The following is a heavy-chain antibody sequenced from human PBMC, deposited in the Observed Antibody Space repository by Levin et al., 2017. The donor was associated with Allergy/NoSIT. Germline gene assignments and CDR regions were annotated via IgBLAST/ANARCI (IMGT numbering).Heavy chain of an antibody. V-gene: IGHV3-48*02. CDR2: ISSSSSTI. Sequence: GGSLRLSCAASGFTFSSYSMNWVRQAPGKGLEWVSYISSSSSTIYYADSVKGRFTISRDNAKNSLYLQMNSLRDEDTAVYYCARGYSSSWYLELSLIFFYWGQGTLVTVSS. CDR3: ARGYSSSWYLELSLIFFY. D-gene: IGHD6-13*01. J-gene: IGHJ4*02. CDR1: GFTFSSYS.